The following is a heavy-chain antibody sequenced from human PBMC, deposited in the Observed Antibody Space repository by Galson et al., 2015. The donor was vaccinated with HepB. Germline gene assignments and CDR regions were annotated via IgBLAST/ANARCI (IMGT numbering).Heavy chain of an antibody. D-gene: IGHD2-2*01. CDR2: INAANGNT. CDR1: GYTFTTNA. CDR3: ARGSDYCGGANCYGGSFDF. J-gene: IGHJ4*02. V-gene: IGHV1-3*01. Sequence: SVKVSCKASGYTFTTNAMHWVRQAPGQTFEWMGWINAANGNTKYSQKFQGRVTITRDTSASTAYMDLNSLRSEDTAVYYCARGSDYCGGANCYGGSFDFWGQGTLVTVSS.